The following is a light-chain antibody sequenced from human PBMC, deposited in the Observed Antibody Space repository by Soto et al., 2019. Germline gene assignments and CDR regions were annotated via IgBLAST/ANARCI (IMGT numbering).Light chain of an antibody. CDR1: QNVGVY. J-gene: IGKJ3*01. V-gene: IGKV1-5*03. CDR3: QQYYIDPPA. Sequence: DIQMTQAPSTLSASVGDRVTFTCRASQNVGVYSAWYQQKPGKAPKLLIYQTYSLESGVPSRFSGSGSETEFTLAIRSLQPEDCATYYCQQYYIDPPAFGLGTKVEIK. CDR2: QTY.